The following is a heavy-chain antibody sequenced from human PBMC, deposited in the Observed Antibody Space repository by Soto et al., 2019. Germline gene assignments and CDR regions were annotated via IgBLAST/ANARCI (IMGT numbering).Heavy chain of an antibody. CDR2: IIPISGTA. J-gene: IGHJ6*02. D-gene: IGHD2-2*01. Sequence: QVQLVQSGAEVKKPGSSVKVSCKASGGTFSNYAISWVRQAPVQGLEWMGGIIPISGTANYAQKIQGRVTITAGETTSTAYMELSSLRSEDTGVYYCARSHGSSTSLEIYYYYYYGMDVWGQGTTVTVSS. CDR1: GGTFSNYA. CDR3: ARSHGSSTSLEIYYYYYYGMDV. V-gene: IGHV1-69*01.